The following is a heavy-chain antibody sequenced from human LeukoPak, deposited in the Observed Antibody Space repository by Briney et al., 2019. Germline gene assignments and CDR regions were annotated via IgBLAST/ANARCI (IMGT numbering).Heavy chain of an antibody. CDR2: IYYSGST. V-gene: IGHV4-59*01. CDR3: ARGWGSEGFDY. Sequence: SETLSLTCTVSGGSISSYYWSWIRQPPGKGLEWIGYIYYSGSTNYNPSLKSRVTISVDTSKNQFSLKLSSVTAADTAVYYCARGWGSEGFDYWGQGTLVTVSS. J-gene: IGHJ4*02. CDR1: GGSISSYY. D-gene: IGHD7-27*01.